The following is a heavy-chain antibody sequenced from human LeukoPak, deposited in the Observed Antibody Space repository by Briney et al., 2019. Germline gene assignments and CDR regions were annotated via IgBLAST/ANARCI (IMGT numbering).Heavy chain of an antibody. Sequence: PSETLSLTCTVSGGSISSSYWSWIRQPPGGGLQWIGHIYYSNSTTYNPSLKSRLTMSIDTSKNQFSLKLSSVTAADTAAYYCARHYSSGTYPLDYWGQGTLVTVSS. CDR3: ARHYSSGTYPLDY. CDR1: GGSISSSY. J-gene: IGHJ4*02. D-gene: IGHD3-10*01. CDR2: IYYSNST. V-gene: IGHV4-59*08.